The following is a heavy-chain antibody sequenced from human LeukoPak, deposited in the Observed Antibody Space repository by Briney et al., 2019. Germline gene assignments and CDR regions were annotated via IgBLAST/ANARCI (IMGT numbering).Heavy chain of an antibody. J-gene: IGHJ6*02. Sequence: PSETLSLTCTVSGGSISSYYWSWIRQPPGKGLEWIGYIYYSGSTNYNPSLKSRVTISVDTSKNQFSLKLSSVTAADTAVYYCATIVVARYYYYGMDVWGQGTTVTVSS. V-gene: IGHV4-59*12. CDR3: ATIVVARYYYYGMDV. CDR2: IYYSGST. D-gene: IGHD3-22*01. CDR1: GGSISSYY.